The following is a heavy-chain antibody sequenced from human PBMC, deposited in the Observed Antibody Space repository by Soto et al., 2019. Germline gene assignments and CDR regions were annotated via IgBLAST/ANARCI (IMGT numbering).Heavy chain of an antibody. CDR2: IGVGGGDR. CDR3: GRVRSGELV. J-gene: IGHJ4*02. D-gene: IGHD3-10*01. V-gene: IGHV3-23*01. CDR1: GFTFSSYA. Sequence: EVQLLESGGGLVQPGGSLRLSCAASGFTFSSYAMSWVRQAPGKGLEWVSIIGVGGGDRYYPASVKGRFTISRDNSRDTLYLEMNSLRDEDTAVYYCGRVRSGELVWGQGTLVTVSS.